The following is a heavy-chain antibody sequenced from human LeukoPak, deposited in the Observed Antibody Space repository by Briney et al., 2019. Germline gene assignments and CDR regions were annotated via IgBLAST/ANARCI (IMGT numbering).Heavy chain of an antibody. D-gene: IGHD6-13*01. CDR1: GYSISSGYF. J-gene: IGHJ5*02. CDR3: ARMFRSSWYINWFDP. Sequence: SETMSLTCTVSGYSISSGYFWGWIRQPPGKGLEWIGSIYHSGSTSYNPSLKSRLTISIDTSKNQFSLKLNFVTAADTAMYYCARMFRSSWYINWFDPWGQGTLVTVSS. V-gene: IGHV4-38-2*02. CDR2: IYHSGST.